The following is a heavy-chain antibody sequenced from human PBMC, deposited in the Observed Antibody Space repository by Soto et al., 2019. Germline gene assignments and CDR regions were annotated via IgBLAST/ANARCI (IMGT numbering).Heavy chain of an antibody. CDR1: GLTFSSYA. J-gene: IGHJ6*03. D-gene: IGHD3-3*01. V-gene: IGHV3-23*01. CDR3: ASVEYDFWSGYPGYYYMDV. CDR2: ISGSGGST. Sequence: GGSLRLSCASSGLTFSSYAMSWVRQAPGKGLEWVSAISGSGGSTYYADSVKGRFTISRDNSKNTLYLQMNSLRAEDTAVYYCASVEYDFWSGYPGYYYMDVWGKGTTVTVSS.